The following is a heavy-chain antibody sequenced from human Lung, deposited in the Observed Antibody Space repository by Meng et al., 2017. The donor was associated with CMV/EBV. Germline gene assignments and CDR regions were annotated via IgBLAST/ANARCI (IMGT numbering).Heavy chain of an antibody. CDR1: GFTFRNCA. Sequence: GGSLRLSCTGSGFTFRNCAMSWVRQAPGKGLEFVSSISGGGDNTYYTDPVKGRFIISRDNSKNTLYLQMDSLRAEDTALYYCAKGENYFDSSGLDYWGQGXQVTVSS. V-gene: IGHV3-23*01. CDR3: AKGENYFDSSGLDY. D-gene: IGHD3-22*01. CDR2: ISGGGDNT. J-gene: IGHJ4*02.